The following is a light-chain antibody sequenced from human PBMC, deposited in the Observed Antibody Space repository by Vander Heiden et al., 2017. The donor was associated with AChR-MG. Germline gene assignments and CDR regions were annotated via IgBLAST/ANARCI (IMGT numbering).Light chain of an antibody. CDR3: TSYTTSGTLRV. V-gene: IGLV2-14*03. J-gene: IGLJ3*02. Sequence: QTALTQPASVSGSPGQSITISCTGTSSDVGGYNFVSWYQHHPGKAPKLIIFDDSKRPAGVSNRFSGSKSANTASLTISGLQADDEADYYCTSYTTSGTLRVFGGGTKLTVL. CDR2: DDS. CDR1: SSDVGGYNF.